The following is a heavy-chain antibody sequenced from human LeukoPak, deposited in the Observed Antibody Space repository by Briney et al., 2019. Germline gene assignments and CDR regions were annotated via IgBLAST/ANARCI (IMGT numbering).Heavy chain of an antibody. V-gene: IGHV4-59*01. CDR1: GGSISRSY. Sequence: SETLSLTCTVSGGSISRSYWSWIRQPPGKGLEWIGYIYDSGSTNYNPSLKSRVTISVDTSKNQFSLKLSSVTAADTAVYYCARFSSIAAAFDYWGQGTLVTVSS. D-gene: IGHD6-13*01. CDR2: IYDSGST. J-gene: IGHJ4*02. CDR3: ARFSSIAAAFDY.